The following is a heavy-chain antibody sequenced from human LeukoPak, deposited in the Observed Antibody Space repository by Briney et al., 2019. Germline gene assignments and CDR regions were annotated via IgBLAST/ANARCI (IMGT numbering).Heavy chain of an antibody. CDR1: GGSISSHY. V-gene: IGHV4-59*11. D-gene: IGHD6-19*01. Sequence: SETLSLTCTVSGGSISSHYWSWIRQPPGKGLEWIGYIYYSGSTNYNPSLESRVTISVDTSKNQFSLKLSSVTAADTAVYYCARDGLENYFDYWGQGTLVTVSS. CDR2: IYYSGST. J-gene: IGHJ4*02. CDR3: ARDGLENYFDY.